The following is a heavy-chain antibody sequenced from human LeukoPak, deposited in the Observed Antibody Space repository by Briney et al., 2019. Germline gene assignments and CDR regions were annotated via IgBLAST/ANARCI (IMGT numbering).Heavy chain of an antibody. CDR1: GFSFSAYM. D-gene: IGHD1-26*01. V-gene: IGHV3-21*01. Sequence: GGSLRLSCAASGFSFSAYMMDWVRQAPGKGLEWISSITTSSSYTFYADSVKGRFTISRDNARNSLYLQMNSLTAEDTAVYYCARDPYSGAYGDTYYYYMDVWGKGTTVTISS. CDR3: ARDPYSGAYGDTYYYYMDV. J-gene: IGHJ6*03. CDR2: ITTSSSYT.